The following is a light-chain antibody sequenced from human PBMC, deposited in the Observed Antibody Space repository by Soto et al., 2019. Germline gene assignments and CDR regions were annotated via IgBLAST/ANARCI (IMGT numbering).Light chain of an antibody. Sequence: EIVITQSPATLSVSPGETATRSCRASQSVSSNLAWYEQKPGQAPRLLIYGAATRATGIPSRFSDSGSGTHITLTISSLHSEDFAVYYCQQYNNCTPCTFGKRTKVEIK. CDR3: QQYNNCTPCT. CDR2: GAA. V-gene: IGKV3-15*01. CDR1: QSVSSN. J-gene: IGKJ1*01.